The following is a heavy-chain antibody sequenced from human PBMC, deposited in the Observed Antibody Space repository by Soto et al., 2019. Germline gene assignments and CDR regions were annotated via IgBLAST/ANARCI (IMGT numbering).Heavy chain of an antibody. CDR1: GFTFSSYA. CDR2: ISGSGGST. V-gene: IGHV3-23*01. CDR3: AKDLGKYQLLEFDY. Sequence: GGSLRLSCAASGFTFSSYAMSWVRQAPGKGLEWVSAISGSGGSTYYADSVKGRFTISRDNSKNTLYLQMNSLRAENTAVYYCAKDLGKYQLLEFDYWGQGTLVTVSS. J-gene: IGHJ4*02. D-gene: IGHD2-2*01.